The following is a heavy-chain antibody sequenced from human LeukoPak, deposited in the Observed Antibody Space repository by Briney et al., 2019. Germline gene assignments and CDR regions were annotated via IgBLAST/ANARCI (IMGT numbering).Heavy chain of an antibody. J-gene: IGHJ4*02. D-gene: IGHD6-19*01. Sequence: PSQTLSLTCTVSGGSISSSSYYWGWIRQPPGKGLEWIGSIYYSGSTYYNPSLKSRVTISVDTSKNQFSLKLSSVTAADTAVYYCARHGGLYSSGWYFSLWGQGTLVTVSS. CDR3: ARHGGLYSSGWYFSL. V-gene: IGHV4-39*01. CDR2: IYYSGST. CDR1: GGSISSSSYY.